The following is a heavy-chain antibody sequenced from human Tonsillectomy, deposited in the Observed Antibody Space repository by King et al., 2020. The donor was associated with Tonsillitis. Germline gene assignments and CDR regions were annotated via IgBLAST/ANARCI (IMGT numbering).Heavy chain of an antibody. J-gene: IGHJ4*02. D-gene: IGHD1-26*01. Sequence: QLQESGPGLVKPSETLSLTCTVSGGSISSYYWSWIRHPPGEGLEWIGYIYYGGSTNNNPSLKSRVTISVDTSKNQFSLSLSSVTAADTAVYYCARDLYSGSFDYWGQGTLVTVSS. CDR3: ARDLYSGSFDY. CDR1: GGSISSYY. V-gene: IGHV4-59*01. CDR2: IYYGGST.